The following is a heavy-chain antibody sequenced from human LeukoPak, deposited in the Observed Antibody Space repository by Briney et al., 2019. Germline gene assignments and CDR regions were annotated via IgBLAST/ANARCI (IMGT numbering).Heavy chain of an antibody. CDR2: VSGSGGST. CDR3: AKPRAVGVNAFFDY. CDR1: GFTFKNYG. Sequence: PGASLRLSCAASGFTFKNYGMHWVRQAPGKGLEWVSSVSGSGGSTYYADSVKGRFTISRDNSKNTLYLQMNSLRAEDTAIYYCAKPRAVGVNAFFDYWGQGTLVTVSS. J-gene: IGHJ4*02. V-gene: IGHV3-23*01.